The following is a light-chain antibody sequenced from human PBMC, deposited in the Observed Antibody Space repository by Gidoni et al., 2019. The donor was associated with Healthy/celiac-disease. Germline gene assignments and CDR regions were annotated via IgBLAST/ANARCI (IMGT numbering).Light chain of an antibody. V-gene: IGKV3-11*01. CDR2: DAS. Sequence: DIVLTQSPATLSLSPGERATLSCRASQSVSSYLAWYQQKPGQAPRLLIYDASNRATGIPARFSGSGSGTDFTLTISSLEPEDFAVYCCQQRSNWITFGQGTRLEIK. CDR3: QQRSNWIT. J-gene: IGKJ5*01. CDR1: QSVSSY.